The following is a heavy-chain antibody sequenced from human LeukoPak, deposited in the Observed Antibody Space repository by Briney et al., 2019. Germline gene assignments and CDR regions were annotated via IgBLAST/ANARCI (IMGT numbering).Heavy chain of an antibody. CDR2: IWYDGSNK. D-gene: IGHD6-13*01. CDR3: AKEGPYSSSWYISAFDI. CDR1: GFTFSSYG. V-gene: IGHV3-33*06. Sequence: GGSLRLSCAASGFTFSSYGMHWVRQAPGEGLEWVAVIWYDGSNKYYADSVKGRFTISRDNSKNTLYLQMNSLRAEDTAVYYCAKEGPYSSSWYISAFDIWGQGTMVTVSS. J-gene: IGHJ3*02.